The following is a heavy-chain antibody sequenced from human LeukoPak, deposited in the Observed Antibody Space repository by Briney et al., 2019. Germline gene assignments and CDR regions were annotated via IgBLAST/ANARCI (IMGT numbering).Heavy chain of an antibody. J-gene: IGHJ3*02. CDR1: GRTVSSSY. Sequence: GGSLRLSCTVSGRTVSSSYINWVRQAPGRGLEWVSLINSDGSTHYADSVEDRFTISRDNSKNTVYLQMNSLRAEDTAVYYCARWNEAFDIWGQGTMVTVS. D-gene: IGHD1-1*01. CDR2: INSDGST. CDR3: ARWNEAFDI. V-gene: IGHV3-66*01.